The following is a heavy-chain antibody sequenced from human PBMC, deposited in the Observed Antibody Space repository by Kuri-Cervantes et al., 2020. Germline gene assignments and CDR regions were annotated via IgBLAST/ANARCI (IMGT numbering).Heavy chain of an antibody. Sequence: SVKVSCKASGNTFTNYYVHWVRQAPGQGLEWMGGIIPIFGTANYAQKFQGRVTITADESTSTAYMELSSLRSEDTAVYYCARGRLRYFDWSLNWFDPWGQGTLVTVSS. D-gene: IGHD3-9*01. CDR1: GNTFTNYY. CDR2: IIPIFGTA. J-gene: IGHJ5*02. CDR3: ARGRLRYFDWSLNWFDP. V-gene: IGHV1-69*13.